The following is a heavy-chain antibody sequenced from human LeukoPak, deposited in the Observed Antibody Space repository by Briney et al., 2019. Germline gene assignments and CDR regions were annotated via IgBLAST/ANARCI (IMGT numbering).Heavy chain of an antibody. CDR2: ISSSGSTI. Sequence: GGSLRLSCAASGFTFSSYEMNWVRQAPGKGLEWVSYISSSGSTIYYADSVKGRFTISRDNSKNTLYLQMNSLRAEDTAVYYCAKDDYVWGSYRHFDYWGQGTLVSFSS. V-gene: IGHV3-48*03. J-gene: IGHJ4*02. CDR3: AKDDYVWGSYRHFDY. D-gene: IGHD3-16*02. CDR1: GFTFSSYE.